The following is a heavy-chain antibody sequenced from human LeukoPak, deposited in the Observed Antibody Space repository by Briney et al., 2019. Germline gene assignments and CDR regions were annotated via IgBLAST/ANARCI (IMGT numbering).Heavy chain of an antibody. Sequence: PGRSLRLYCAASGFTFDDYAMHWVRQAPGQGLVWVSDISWNSGSVVYADSVKGRFTIYRDNAKNSLYLQMNSLRAEDTALYYCAKVPGIAVAGPYYFDYWGQGALVTDSS. CDR2: ISWNSGSV. J-gene: IGHJ4*02. CDR1: GFTFDDYA. V-gene: IGHV3-9*01. CDR3: AKVPGIAVAGPYYFDY. D-gene: IGHD6-19*01.